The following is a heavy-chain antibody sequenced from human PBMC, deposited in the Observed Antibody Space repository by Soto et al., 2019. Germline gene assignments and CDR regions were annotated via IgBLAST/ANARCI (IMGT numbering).Heavy chain of an antibody. V-gene: IGHV1-18*01. J-gene: IGHJ3*02. Sequence: VASVKVSCKASGYTFANFGISWVRHAPGQGLEWMGWISAYNGNTNSAQKLQGRITMTTDTSASTAYMELRSLTSDDTAVYFCARGVWQSSSWGALDIWGQGTMVTVSS. CDR1: GYTFANFG. D-gene: IGHD6-13*01. CDR2: ISAYNGNT. CDR3: ARGVWQSSSWGALDI.